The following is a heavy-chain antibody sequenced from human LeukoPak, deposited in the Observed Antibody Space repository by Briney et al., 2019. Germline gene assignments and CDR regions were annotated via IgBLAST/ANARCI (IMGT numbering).Heavy chain of an antibody. CDR3: ARGPTTSGSYNYFDY. V-gene: IGHV4-4*07. Sequence: SETLSLTCSVSGGSISDYYWSWIRQPAGKGLEWIGRIYSSGSINYNPPLKSRVIMSVDTSKNQFSLKLNSVTAADTAVYYCARGPTTSGSYNYFDYWGQGTLVTVSS. CDR2: IYSSGSI. D-gene: IGHD1-26*01. J-gene: IGHJ4*02. CDR1: GGSISDYY.